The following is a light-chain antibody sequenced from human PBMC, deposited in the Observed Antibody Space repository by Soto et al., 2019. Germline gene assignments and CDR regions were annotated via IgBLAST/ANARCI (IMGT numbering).Light chain of an antibody. CDR1: SSDVGGYNY. J-gene: IGLJ3*02. V-gene: IGLV2-11*01. CDR2: DVG. Sequence: QSVLTQPRSVCGSPGQSVTISCTGTSSDVGGYNYVSWYQQHPGKAPKLMIYDVGKRPSGVPDRFSGSKSGNTASLTISGLQAEDEADYYCCSYAGSYTWVFGGGTKLTVL. CDR3: CSYAGSYTWV.